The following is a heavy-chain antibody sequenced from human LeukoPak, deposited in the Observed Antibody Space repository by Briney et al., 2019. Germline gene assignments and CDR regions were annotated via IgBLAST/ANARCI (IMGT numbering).Heavy chain of an antibody. Sequence: SETLSLTCTVSGGSIRSYYWSWIRQPPGKGLEWIGYIYYTGSTNYNTNYNPSLKSRVTISVDTSNNQFSLKLSSVTAADTVMYFCARDSARALDIWGQGTVVTVSP. V-gene: IGHV4-59*01. CDR3: ARDSARALDI. J-gene: IGHJ3*02. CDR1: GGSIRSYY. CDR2: IYYTGSTNYNT.